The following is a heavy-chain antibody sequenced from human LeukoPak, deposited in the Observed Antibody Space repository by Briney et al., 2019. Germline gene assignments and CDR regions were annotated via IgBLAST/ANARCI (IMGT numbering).Heavy chain of an antibody. CDR2: IYYSGST. Sequence: PSETLSLTCTVSGDSISSYYWSWARQPPGKGLEWIGYIYYSGSTNYNPSLRSRVTISVDTSKNQFSPKLNSVTAADTAVYYCARDRGCSSTSCYPDAFDIWGQGTMVTVSS. CDR1: GDSISSYY. D-gene: IGHD2-2*01. V-gene: IGHV4-59*01. J-gene: IGHJ3*02. CDR3: ARDRGCSSTSCYPDAFDI.